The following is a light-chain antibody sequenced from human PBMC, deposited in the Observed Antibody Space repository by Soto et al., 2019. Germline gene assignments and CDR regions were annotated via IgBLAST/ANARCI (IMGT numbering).Light chain of an antibody. CDR2: GAS. Sequence: EIVMMQFPATLSVSPGERVTLSCRASQSVSSNLAWYQHKPGQAPRLLTYGASTRATGIPARFSGSGSGTEFTLTISSLQPEDFAVYYCQQYYNWPRTFGQGTKVDIK. J-gene: IGKJ1*01. V-gene: IGKV3-15*01. CDR1: QSVSSN. CDR3: QQYYNWPRT.